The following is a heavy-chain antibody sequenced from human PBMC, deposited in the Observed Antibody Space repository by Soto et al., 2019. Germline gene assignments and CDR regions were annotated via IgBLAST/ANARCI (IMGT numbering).Heavy chain of an antibody. CDR3: AREKGYYHDSSGPFDY. CDR2: IFWNDDE. Sequence: SGPTLVNPTQTLTLTCTFSGFSLTTSGVGVGWIRQPPGKALEWLALIFWNDDERYSPSLKSRLTITKDTSKNQVVLTMTNMDPVDTATYYCAREKGYYHDSSGPFDYWGLGTLVTVSS. J-gene: IGHJ4*02. V-gene: IGHV2-5*01. D-gene: IGHD3-22*01. CDR1: GFSLTTSGVG.